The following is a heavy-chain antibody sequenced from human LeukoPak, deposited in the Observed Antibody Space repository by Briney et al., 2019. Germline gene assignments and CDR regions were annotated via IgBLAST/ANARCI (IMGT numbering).Heavy chain of an antibody. CDR2: INNRGDHT. CDR3: ARAPKWSYTGYVGR. D-gene: IGHD5-12*01. J-gene: IGHJ4*02. V-gene: IGHV3-48*03. CDR1: GLAFTDYE. Sequence: GGSLRLSCVASGLAFTDYEMNWVRQAPGKGLEWLSYINNRGDHTHYIDSVRGRFIISRDNAQKSLLLQMNSLRVEDTAVYYCARAPKWSYTGYVGRWGQGALVTVSS.